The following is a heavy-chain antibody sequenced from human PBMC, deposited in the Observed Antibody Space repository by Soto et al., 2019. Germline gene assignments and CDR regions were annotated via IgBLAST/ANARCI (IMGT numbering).Heavy chain of an antibody. CDR1: ASAYA. D-gene: IGHD3-10*01. CDR2: ISGSGGST. CDR3: TDGRFGEQFGS. V-gene: IGHV3-23*01. Sequence: EVQLLESGGGLVQPGGSLRLSCSASASAYAMSWVRQAPGKGLEWVSIISGSGGSTYYADSVKGRFTISRDNSKNMLYLQMNSLRVEDTAVYYCTDGRFGEQFGSWGQGTLVTVSS. J-gene: IGHJ4*02.